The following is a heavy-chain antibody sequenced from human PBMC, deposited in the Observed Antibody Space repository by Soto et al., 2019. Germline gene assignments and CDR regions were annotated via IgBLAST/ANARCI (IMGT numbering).Heavy chain of an antibody. CDR2: VSIGGRT. Sequence: DVLLLESGGGLVQPEGSLRRSCAASGFTFSSYAMVWVRQGPGKGLEWVAVVSIGGRTHYADSVRGRFTISRDNSKNTLSLQMNSLTAEDTAVYFCAKSRGASGHFDYWGQGALGTVSS. CDR1: GFTFSSYA. J-gene: IGHJ4*02. CDR3: AKSRGASGHFDY. D-gene: IGHD2-15*01. V-gene: IGHV3-23*01.